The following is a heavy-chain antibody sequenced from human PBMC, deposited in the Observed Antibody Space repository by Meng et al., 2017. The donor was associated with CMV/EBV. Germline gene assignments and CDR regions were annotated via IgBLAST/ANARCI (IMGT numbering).Heavy chain of an antibody. D-gene: IGHD3-3*01. V-gene: IGHV4-34*01. CDR2: INHSGST. J-gene: IGHJ5*02. Sequence: QGHVRQWGAGLLNPAETLSPPCAVYGGSFSGYYWSWIRQPPGKGLEWIGEINHSGSTNYNPSLKSRVTISVDTSKNQFPLKLSSVTAAGTAVYYCARGSRRLPRFNWFDPWGQGTLVTVSS. CDR1: GGSFSGYY. CDR3: ARGSRRLPRFNWFDP.